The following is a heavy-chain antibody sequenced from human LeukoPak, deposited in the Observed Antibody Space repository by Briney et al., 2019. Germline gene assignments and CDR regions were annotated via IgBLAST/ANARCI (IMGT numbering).Heavy chain of an antibody. D-gene: IGHD2-21*02. CDR1: GFTVSSNY. V-gene: IGHV3-66*02. CDR2: IYSGGST. Sequence: GGSLRPSCAASGFTVSSNYMSWVRQAPGKGLEWVSVIYSGGSTYYADSVKGRFTISRDNSKNTLYLQMNSLRAEDTAVYYCARGVVATAPTRGWFDPWGQGTLVTVSS. J-gene: IGHJ5*02. CDR3: ARGVVATAPTRGWFDP.